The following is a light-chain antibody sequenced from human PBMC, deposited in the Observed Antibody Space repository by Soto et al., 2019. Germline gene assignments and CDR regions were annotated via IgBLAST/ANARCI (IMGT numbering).Light chain of an antibody. CDR3: QQYNSYWT. V-gene: IGKV1-5*03. J-gene: IGKJ1*01. Sequence: DIHMTQSPSTLSGSVGDRVTITCRASQTISSWLAWYQQKPGKAPKLLIYKASSLESGVPSRFSGSGSGTEFTLTISSLQPDDFAAYYCQQYNSYWTFGQGTKVDI. CDR2: KAS. CDR1: QTISSW.